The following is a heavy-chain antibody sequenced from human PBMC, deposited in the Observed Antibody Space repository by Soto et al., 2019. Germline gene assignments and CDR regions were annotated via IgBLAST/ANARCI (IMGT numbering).Heavy chain of an antibody. Sequence: GGSLRLSCTDSGFSFNTYVMDWVRQAPGKGLEWVARILYDGSKEYYADPVKGRFTISRDNSKNTLYLQMDRLRVEDTAVYYCARVRGDSSGSYYFDYWGQGTLVTVSS. J-gene: IGHJ4*02. D-gene: IGHD3-22*01. CDR1: GFSFNTYV. CDR2: ILYDGSKE. CDR3: ARVRGDSSGSYYFDY. V-gene: IGHV3-30*03.